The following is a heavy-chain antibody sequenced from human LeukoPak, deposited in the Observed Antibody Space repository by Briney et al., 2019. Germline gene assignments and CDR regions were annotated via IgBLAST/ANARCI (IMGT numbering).Heavy chain of an antibody. CDR1: GFTVSSNY. Sequence: GGSLRLSCAASGFTVSSNYMNWVRQAPGKGLEWVSYISSSSSTIYYADSVKGRFTISRDNAKNSLYLQMNSLKVEDTAVYYCARYGNGEWLAHYSFDMWGQGTMVTVSS. D-gene: IGHD6-19*01. V-gene: IGHV3-48*01. J-gene: IGHJ3*02. CDR3: ARYGNGEWLAHYSFDM. CDR2: ISSSSSTI.